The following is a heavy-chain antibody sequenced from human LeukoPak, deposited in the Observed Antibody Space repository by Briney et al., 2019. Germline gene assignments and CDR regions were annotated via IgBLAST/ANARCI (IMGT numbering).Heavy chain of an antibody. CDR1: GYTFTGYY. V-gene: IGHV1-2*02. Sequence: GASVKVSCKASGYTFTGYYMHWVRQAPGQGLEWMGWINPNSGGTNYAQKFQGRVTMTRDTSISTAYMVLSRLRSDDTAVYYCAGVGVQLWELLIHYFDYWGQGTLVTVSS. CDR3: AGVGVQLWELLIHYFDY. D-gene: IGHD1-26*01. CDR2: INPNSGGT. J-gene: IGHJ4*02.